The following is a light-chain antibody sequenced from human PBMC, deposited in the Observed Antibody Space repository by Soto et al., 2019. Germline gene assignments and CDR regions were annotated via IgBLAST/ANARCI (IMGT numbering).Light chain of an antibody. CDR2: AAS. CDR1: QDISDY. V-gene: IGKV1-9*01. CDR3: QQAHGLPFT. J-gene: IGKJ5*01. Sequence: DIQLTQSPSFLSASVGDRVTITCRASQDISDYLAWYQQRPGKAPKLLIYAASTLQSGVPSRFSGSGSGTDFTLTISSLQPEDFATYYCQQAHGLPFTFGQGTRLEIK.